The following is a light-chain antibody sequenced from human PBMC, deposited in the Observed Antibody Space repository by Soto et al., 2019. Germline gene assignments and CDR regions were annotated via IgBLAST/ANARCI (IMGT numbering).Light chain of an antibody. CDR1: TGAVTSGYY. J-gene: IGLJ2*01. Sequence: QAVVTQEPSLTVSPGGTVTLTCANSTGAVTSGYYPNWFQTKPGQAPRALIYSTKKKYSWTPARFSGSLLGGKAALTLSGVQPEDEADYYCLLYYGGQLGVFGGGTQQTVL. CDR2: STK. V-gene: IGLV7-43*01. CDR3: LLYYGGQLGV.